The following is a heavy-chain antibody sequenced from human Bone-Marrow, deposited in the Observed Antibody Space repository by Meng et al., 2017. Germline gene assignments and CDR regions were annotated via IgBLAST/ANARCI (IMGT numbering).Heavy chain of an antibody. D-gene: IGHD5/OR15-5a*01. CDR1: GGTFSSYA. J-gene: IGHJ4*02. Sequence: ASVKVSCKASGGTFSSYAISWVRQAPGQGLEWMGWINPNSGGTNYAQKFQGRVTMTRDTSISTAYMELSSLRSEDTAVYYCARDRIVSQAVFDYWGQGTLVTVSS. V-gene: IGHV1-2*02. CDR2: INPNSGGT. CDR3: ARDRIVSQAVFDY.